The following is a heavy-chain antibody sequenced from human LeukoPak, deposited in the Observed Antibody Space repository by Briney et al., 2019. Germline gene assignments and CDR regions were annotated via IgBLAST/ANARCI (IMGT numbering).Heavy chain of an antibody. V-gene: IGHV3-48*02. CDR1: GFTFSNFA. D-gene: IGHD1-26*01. J-gene: IGHJ4*02. Sequence: GGSLRLSCAASGFTFSNFAMTWVRQAPGKGPEWVSYISGSSRTIYYADSVKGRFTISRDNAKNSLYLQMNSLRDEDTTVYYCARNEWADYWGQGTLVTVSS. CDR2: ISGSSRTI. CDR3: ARNEWADY.